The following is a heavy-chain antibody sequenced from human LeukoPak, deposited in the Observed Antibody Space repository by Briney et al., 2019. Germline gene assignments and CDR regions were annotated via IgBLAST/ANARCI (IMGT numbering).Heavy chain of an antibody. D-gene: IGHD6-13*01. V-gene: IGHV4-34*01. CDR2: INHSGST. Sequence: SETLSLTCAVYGGSFSGYYWSWIRQPPGKGLEWIGEINHSGSTNYNPSLKSRVTISVDTSKNQFSLKLSSVTAADTAVYYCARRAGAAAGYYYYMDVWGKGNTVTISS. CDR1: GGSFSGYY. J-gene: IGHJ6*03. CDR3: ARRAGAAAGYYYYMDV.